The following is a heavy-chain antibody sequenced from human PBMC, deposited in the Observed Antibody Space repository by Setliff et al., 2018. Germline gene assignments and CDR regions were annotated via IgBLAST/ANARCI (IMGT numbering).Heavy chain of an antibody. CDR2: IYHDGNT. J-gene: IGHJ6*02. D-gene: IGHD5-18*01. CDR1: GGSISPYF. V-gene: IGHV4-59*01. CDR3: VRDRTAYSYGLDV. Sequence: SETLSLTCTVSGGSISPYFWSWIRQPPGKGLEWIGYIYHDGNTNFNPSLKTRVTMSVDPSKNQFALNLRSVTAADTAVYYCVRDRTAYSYGLDVWAQGTTVTVS.